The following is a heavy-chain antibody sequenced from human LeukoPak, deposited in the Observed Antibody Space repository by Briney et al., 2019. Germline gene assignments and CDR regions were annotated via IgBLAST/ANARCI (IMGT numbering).Heavy chain of an antibody. CDR3: ATVPPWDSSGYYYDYFDY. CDR2: FDPEDGET. J-gene: IGHJ4*02. V-gene: IGHV1-24*01. D-gene: IGHD3-22*01. Sequence: GASVKVSCKVSGYTLTELSMHWVRQAPGKGLEWMGGFDPEDGETIYAQKFQGRVTMTEDTSTDTAYMELSSLRSEDTAVYYWATVPPWDSSGYYYDYFDYWGQGTLVTVSS. CDR1: GYTLTELS.